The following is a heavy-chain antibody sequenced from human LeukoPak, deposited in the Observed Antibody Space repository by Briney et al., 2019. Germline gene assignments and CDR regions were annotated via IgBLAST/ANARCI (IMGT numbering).Heavy chain of an antibody. Sequence: SQILSLTCAISGESVSSTGASWNRIRQSPLRGLEWLGRTYYRSQWYYEYALSVKSRIVVAPDTSKNQFSLQLNSVTPEDTAVYYCVRGNYNFDYWGQGSLVTVSS. D-gene: IGHD5-24*01. J-gene: IGHJ4*02. CDR3: VRGNYNFDY. CDR2: TYYRSQWYY. V-gene: IGHV6-1*01. CDR1: GESVSSTGAS.